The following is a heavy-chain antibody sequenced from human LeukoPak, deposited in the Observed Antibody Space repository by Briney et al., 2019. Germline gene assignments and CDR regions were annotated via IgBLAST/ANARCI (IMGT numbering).Heavy chain of an antibody. CDR3: ARVVVPAAAHYYYYYGMDV. Sequence: SVKVSCKASGGTFSSYAISWVRQAPGQGLEWMGGIIPIFGTANYAQKFQGRVTITADESTSTAYMELSSLRSEDTAVYYCARVVVPAAAHYYYYYGMDVWGQGTLVTVSS. J-gene: IGHJ6*02. V-gene: IGHV1-69*13. CDR2: IIPIFGTA. D-gene: IGHD2-2*01. CDR1: GGTFSSYA.